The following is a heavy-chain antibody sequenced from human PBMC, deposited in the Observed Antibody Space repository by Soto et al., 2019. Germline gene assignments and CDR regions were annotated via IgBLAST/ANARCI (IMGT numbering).Heavy chain of an antibody. CDR3: ARGRPHDY. Sequence: QVHLVQSGSEVKKPGASVKVSCKTSGYTFTSYGISWVRQAPGQGLEWMGWLSVYNGNTYYAENFQGRVTVTTDTTTSTAYMELRSLRSDDTAVYYCARGRPHDYWGQGTPVTVSS. J-gene: IGHJ4*02. CDR1: GYTFTSYG. V-gene: IGHV1-18*01. CDR2: LSVYNGNT.